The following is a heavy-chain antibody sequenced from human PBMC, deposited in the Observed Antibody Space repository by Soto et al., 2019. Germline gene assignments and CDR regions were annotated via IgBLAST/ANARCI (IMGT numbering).Heavy chain of an antibody. V-gene: IGHV3-74*01. CDR3: ARGYPNYSNIAY. D-gene: IGHD2-21*01. CDR1: GFTFSNYW. J-gene: IGHJ4*02. CDR2: INHDGSHP. Sequence: EVQLVQSGGGLFQPAGSLRLSCEGSGFTFSNYWLQWVRQAPGKGLVWVSRINHDGSHPIYSDSVKGRFAISRDNAKNTVYQQMNSLRVEDTAVYYCARGYPNYSNIAYWGQGSVVSVSS.